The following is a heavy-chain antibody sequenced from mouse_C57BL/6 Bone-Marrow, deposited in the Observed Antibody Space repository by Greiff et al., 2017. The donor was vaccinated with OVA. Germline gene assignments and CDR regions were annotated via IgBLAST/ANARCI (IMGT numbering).Heavy chain of an antibody. D-gene: IGHD2-1*01. CDR2: IHPNSGST. V-gene: IGHV1-64*01. CDR1: GYTFTSYW. J-gene: IGHJ2*01. CDR3: ARPGGNYGFDY. Sequence: QVQLQQTGAELVKPGASVKLSCKASGYTFTSYWMHWVKQRPGQGLEWIGMIHPNSGSTNYNEKFKSKATLTVDKSSSTAYMQLSSLTSEDSAVYYCARPGGNYGFDYWGQGTTLTVSS.